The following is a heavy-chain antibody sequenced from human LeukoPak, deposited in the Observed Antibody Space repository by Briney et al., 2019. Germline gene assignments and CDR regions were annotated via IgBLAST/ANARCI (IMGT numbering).Heavy chain of an antibody. D-gene: IGHD6-13*01. Sequence: ASVKVSCKASGYTFTNYHMHWVRQAPGQGLEWMGWVSANSGNTIYAERFQGRVSMARNTSTGTAYMDLTSLRYDDTAVYYCARDRWYAFDLWGQGTLLTVSS. J-gene: IGHJ4*02. CDR3: ARDRWYAFDL. CDR1: GYTFTNYH. CDR2: VSANSGNT. V-gene: IGHV1-18*04.